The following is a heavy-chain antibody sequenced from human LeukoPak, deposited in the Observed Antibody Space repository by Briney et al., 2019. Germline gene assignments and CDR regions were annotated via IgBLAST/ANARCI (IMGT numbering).Heavy chain of an antibody. V-gene: IGHV1-18*01. CDR3: ARDSDILTGYYHYGMDV. Sequence: PEASVKVSCKASGYTFTSYGISWVRQAPGQGLEWMGWISAYNGNTNYAQKLQGRVTMTTDTSTSTAYMELRSLRSDDTAVYYCARDSDILTGYYHYGMDVWGQGTTVTVSS. CDR1: GYTFTSYG. D-gene: IGHD3-9*01. J-gene: IGHJ6*02. CDR2: ISAYNGNT.